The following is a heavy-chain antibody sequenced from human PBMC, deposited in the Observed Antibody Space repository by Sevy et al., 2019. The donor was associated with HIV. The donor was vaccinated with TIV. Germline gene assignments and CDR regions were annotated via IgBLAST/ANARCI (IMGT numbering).Heavy chain of an antibody. Sequence: GGSLRLSCVASGFIFRSFSMHWVRQAPGKGLEWVAAIWYDGRTERYADSVQGRFTISRDNSKKTLHLQMNSLRAEDTALYYCARDAARVIVPTAGFDSWGQGTLVTVSS. J-gene: IGHJ5*01. D-gene: IGHD1-1*01. CDR1: GFIFRSFS. CDR2: IWYDGRTE. CDR3: ARDAARVIVPTAGFDS. V-gene: IGHV3-33*01.